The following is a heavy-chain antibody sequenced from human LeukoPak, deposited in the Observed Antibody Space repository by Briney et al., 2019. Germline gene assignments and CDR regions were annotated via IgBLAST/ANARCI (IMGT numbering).Heavy chain of an antibody. J-gene: IGHJ4*02. CDR2: INSDESST. CDR3: AKSGRIVGVTPTF. V-gene: IGHV3-74*01. CDR1: GFTFSSYW. D-gene: IGHD1-26*01. Sequence: GALRLSCAASGFTFSSYWMHWVRQAPGKGLVWVSRINSDESSTTYADSVKGRFTISRDNAKNTLYLQMNSLRAEDTAVYYCAKSGRIVGVTPTFWGQGTLVTVSS.